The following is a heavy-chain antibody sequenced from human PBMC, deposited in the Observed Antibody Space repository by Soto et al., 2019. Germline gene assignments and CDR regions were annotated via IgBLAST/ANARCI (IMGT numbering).Heavy chain of an antibody. CDR3: ARARRPGGGGMDV. CDR1: GYTFTSYY. J-gene: IGHJ6*02. D-gene: IGHD3-10*01. CDR2: INPSGGST. V-gene: IGHV1-46*01. Sequence: QVQLVQSGAEVKKPGASVKVSCKASGYTFTSYYMHWVRQAPGQGLEWMGIINPSGGSTSYAQKFQGRVTRTGDTSTSTVYMGRSSRGSEDTAGYYGARARRPGGGGMDVWGQGTTVTVSS.